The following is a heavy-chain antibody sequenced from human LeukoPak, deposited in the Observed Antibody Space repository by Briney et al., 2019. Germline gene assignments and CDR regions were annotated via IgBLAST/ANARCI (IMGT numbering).Heavy chain of an antibody. D-gene: IGHD4-17*01. J-gene: IGHJ4*02. CDR1: GFTFSSYS. CDR3: ARDQTTVTTTLIYYFDY. V-gene: IGHV3-21*01. Sequence: GGSLRLSCAASGFTFSSYSMNWVRQAPGKGLEWVSSISSSSSYIYYADSVKGRFTISRDNAKNSLYLQMNSLRAEDTAVYYCARDQTTVTTTLIYYFDYWGQGTLVTVSS. CDR2: ISSSSSYI.